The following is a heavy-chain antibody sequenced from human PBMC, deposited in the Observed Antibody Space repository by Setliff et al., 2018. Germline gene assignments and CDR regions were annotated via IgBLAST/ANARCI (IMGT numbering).Heavy chain of an antibody. Sequence: SETLSLTCTVSGGSISSGGYYWSWIRQHPGKGLEWIGYIYYSGSTYYNPSLKSRVTISIDTSKNQFSLKLSSVTAADAAVYYCARGVLEWLLYTKYFDYWGQGTLVTVSS. CDR3: ARGVLEWLLYTKYFDY. CDR1: GGSISSGGYY. CDR2: IYYSGST. V-gene: IGHV4-31*03. D-gene: IGHD3-3*01. J-gene: IGHJ4*02.